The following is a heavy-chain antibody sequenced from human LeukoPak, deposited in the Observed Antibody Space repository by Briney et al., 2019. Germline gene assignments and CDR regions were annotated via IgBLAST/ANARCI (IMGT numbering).Heavy chain of an antibody. CDR1: GASISSSSYY. J-gene: IGHJ4*02. CDR2: IYYSGNT. CDR3: ARHVMEYGAIVYFDY. V-gene: IGHV4-39*01. D-gene: IGHD4-17*01. Sequence: SETLSLTCSVSGASISSSSYYWGWIRQPPGMGLEWIGSIYYSGNTFYTPSLTSRVTISVDTSKNQFSLRLSSVTAADTAVYYCARHVMEYGAIVYFDYWGQGTLVTVSS.